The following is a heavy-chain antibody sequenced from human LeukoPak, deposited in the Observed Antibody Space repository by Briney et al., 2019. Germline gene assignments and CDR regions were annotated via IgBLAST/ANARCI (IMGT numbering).Heavy chain of an antibody. CDR1: GGTFSSYA. CDR3: ARRGVAAAGIRYYYGMDV. CDR2: IIPIFGTA. V-gene: IGHV1-69*13. J-gene: IGHJ6*02. Sequence: SVKVSCKASGGTFSSYAISWVRQAPGQGLEWMGGIIPIFGTANYAQKFQGRVTITADESTSTAYMELSSLRSEDTAVYYCARRGVAAAGIRYYYGMDVWGQGTTVTVSS. D-gene: IGHD6-13*01.